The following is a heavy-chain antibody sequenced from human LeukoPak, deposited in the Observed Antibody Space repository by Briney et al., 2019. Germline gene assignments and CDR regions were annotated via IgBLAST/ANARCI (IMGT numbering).Heavy chain of an antibody. CDR1: GFTFSSYG. D-gene: IGHD3-22*01. J-gene: IGHJ4*02. Sequence: GRSLRLSCAASGFTFSSYGMHWVRQAPGKGLEWVAVISYDGSNKYYADSVKGRFTISRDNSKNTLYLQMNSLRAEDTAVYYCAKDWYYYDSSGYYPFDYWGQGTLVTVSS. CDR2: ISYDGSNK. CDR3: AKDWYYYDSSGYYPFDY. V-gene: IGHV3-30*18.